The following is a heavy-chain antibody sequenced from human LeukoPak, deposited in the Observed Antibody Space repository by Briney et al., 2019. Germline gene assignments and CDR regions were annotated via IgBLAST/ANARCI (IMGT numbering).Heavy chain of an antibody. Sequence: KSGGSLRLSCATSGFTFSSYSMNWVRQAPGKGLEWVSSISSSSDYIYYADSVKGRFTISRDNAKNSLYLQMNSLRAEDTAVYYCARAPHFDWLSAYWGQGTLVTVSS. CDR1: GFTFSSYS. J-gene: IGHJ4*02. V-gene: IGHV3-21*01. CDR2: ISSSSDYI. CDR3: ARAPHFDWLSAY. D-gene: IGHD3-9*01.